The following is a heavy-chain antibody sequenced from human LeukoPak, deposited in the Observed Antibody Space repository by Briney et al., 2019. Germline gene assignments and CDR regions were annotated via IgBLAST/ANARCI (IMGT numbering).Heavy chain of an antibody. CDR1: GFTVADHA. CDR3: ARDGGSGTYFYD. CDR2: TNWNGGNT. J-gene: IGHJ4*02. V-gene: IGHV3-20*04. D-gene: IGHD3-16*01. Sequence: PGGSLRLSCAASGFTVADHAMRWVRHVAGKGLGWVCYTNWNGGNTGYADSVKGRFTLSRDNAKNSLYLEMTGLRAEDTAFYYCARDGGSGTYFYDWGQGTLVTVSS.